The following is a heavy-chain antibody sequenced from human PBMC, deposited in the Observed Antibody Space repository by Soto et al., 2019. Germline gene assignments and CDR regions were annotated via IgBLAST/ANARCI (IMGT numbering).Heavy chain of an antibody. CDR1: GFTFSNYA. V-gene: IGHV3-23*01. Sequence: PGGSLRLSCAASGFTFSNYAMSWVRQAPGKGLEWVSTINHVGGSTYYADSVKGRFTISRDNSKNTLYLQMNSLRAEDTAVYYCAKDHDILTGDYLRWGQGTLVTGS. CDR3: AKDHDILTGDYLR. CDR2: INHVGGST. D-gene: IGHD3-9*01. J-gene: IGHJ4*02.